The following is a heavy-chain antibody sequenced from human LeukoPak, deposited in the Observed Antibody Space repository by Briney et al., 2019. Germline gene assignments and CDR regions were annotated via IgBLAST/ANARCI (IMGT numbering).Heavy chain of an antibody. J-gene: IGHJ4*02. CDR2: IRSKAYGGTT. V-gene: IGHV3-49*04. CDR3: AREPDY. CDR1: GLTFRDFP. Sequence: GSLRLSCTVSGLTFRDFPMSWVRQAPGKGLEWVGFIRSKAYGGTTEYAASVKGRFTISRDDSKSIAYLQMNSLKTEDTAVYYCAREPDYWGQGTLVTVSS.